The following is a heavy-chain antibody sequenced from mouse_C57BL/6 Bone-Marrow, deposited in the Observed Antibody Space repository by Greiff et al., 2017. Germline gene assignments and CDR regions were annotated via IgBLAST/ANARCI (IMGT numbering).Heavy chain of an antibody. CDR1: GYTFTSYG. CDR3: ARLLVRLWGAMDY. D-gene: IGHD6-5*01. J-gene: IGHJ4*01. V-gene: IGHV1-81*01. Sequence: QVQLKESGAELARPGASVKLSCKASGYTFTSYGISWVKQRTGQGLEWIGEIYPRSGNTYYNEKFKGKATLTADKSSSTASMELRSLTSEDSAVYFCARLLVRLWGAMDYWGQGTSVTVSS. CDR2: IYPRSGNT.